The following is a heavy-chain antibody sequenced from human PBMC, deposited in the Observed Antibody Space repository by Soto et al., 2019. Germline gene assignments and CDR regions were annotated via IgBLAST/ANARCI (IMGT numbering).Heavy chain of an antibody. CDR3: ANVPQARSGYCSGGSCYSGDDY. V-gene: IGHV3-7*01. CDR2: IKQDGSEK. J-gene: IGHJ4*02. Sequence: GGSLRLSCAASGFPFSSYAMSWVRQAPGKGLEWVSNIKQDGSEKYYVDSVKGRFTISRDNAKNSLYLQMNSLRAEDTAVYYCANVPQARSGYCSGGSCYSGDDYWGQGTLVTVSS. CDR1: GFPFSSYA. D-gene: IGHD2-15*01.